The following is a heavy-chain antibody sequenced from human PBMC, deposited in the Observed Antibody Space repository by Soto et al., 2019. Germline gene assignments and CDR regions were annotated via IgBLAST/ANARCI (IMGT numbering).Heavy chain of an antibody. J-gene: IGHJ6*02. Sequence: GSLSPPFQPYGFTFVSYSINWVRGRPVNGQKGVSSISSSSSYIYYADSVKGRFTISRDNAKNSLYLQMNSLRAEDTAVYYCARGGYSSGRYTRDYYYYGMDVWGQGTTVTVSS. CDR2: ISSSSSYI. D-gene: IGHD6-19*01. CDR1: GFTFVSYS. CDR3: ARGGYSSGRYTRDYYYYGMDV. V-gene: IGHV3-21*01.